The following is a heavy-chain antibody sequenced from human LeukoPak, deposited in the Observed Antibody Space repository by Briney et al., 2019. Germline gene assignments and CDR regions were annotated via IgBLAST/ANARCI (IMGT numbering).Heavy chain of an antibody. V-gene: IGHV3-11*01. CDR1: GFTFSDYY. J-gene: IGHJ5*02. Sequence: PGGSLRLSCAAFGFTFSDYYMSWIRQAPGKGLEWVSYISSSGSTIYYADSVKGRFTISRDNAKNSLYLQMNSLRAEDTAVYYCARDRGSYFSGWFDPWGQGTLVTVSS. CDR3: ARDRGSYFSGWFDP. D-gene: IGHD1-26*01. CDR2: ISSSGSTI.